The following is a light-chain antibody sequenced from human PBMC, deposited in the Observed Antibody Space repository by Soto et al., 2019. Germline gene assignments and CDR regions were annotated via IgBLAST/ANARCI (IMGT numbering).Light chain of an antibody. Sequence: QSVLTQPPSASGTPGQRVTNSCSGSSSNIGSNTVNWFQQIPGTAPKLLIYNNNHRPSGVPDRFSGSKSGTSASLAISGLQSEDEADYYCASWDDSLSGWVFGGGTKLTVL. CDR1: SSNIGSNT. V-gene: IGLV1-44*01. CDR3: ASWDDSLSGWV. J-gene: IGLJ3*02. CDR2: NNN.